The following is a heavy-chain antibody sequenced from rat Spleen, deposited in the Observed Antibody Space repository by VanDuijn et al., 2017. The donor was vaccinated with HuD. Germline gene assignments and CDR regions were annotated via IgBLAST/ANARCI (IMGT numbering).Heavy chain of an antibody. J-gene: IGHJ2*01. Sequence: EVQLQESGPGLVKPSQSLSLTCSVTDYSITSDYWGWIRKFPGSKMEWIGHRSSSGRTSYNPSRKSRISITRDTSQNQFFLQFKSVTSEDTATYYCARWNYPGSYGDYWGQGVMVTVSS. V-gene: IGHV3-1*01. CDR1: DYSITSDY. D-gene: IGHD1-4*01. CDR2: RSSSGRT. CDR3: ARWNYPGSYGDY.